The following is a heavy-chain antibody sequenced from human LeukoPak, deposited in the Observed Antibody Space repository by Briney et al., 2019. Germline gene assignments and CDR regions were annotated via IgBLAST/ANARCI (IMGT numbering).Heavy chain of an antibody. V-gene: IGHV4-30-4*01. CDR3: ARALYYYDSCGYYNYFDY. CDR1: GGSISSGDYY. D-gene: IGHD3-22*01. CDR2: IYYSGST. J-gene: IGHJ4*02. Sequence: NPSETLSLTCTVSGGSISSGDYYWSWIRQPPGKGLEWIGYIYYSGSTYYNPSLKSRVTISVDTSKNQFSLKLSSVTAADTAVYYCARALYYYDSCGYYNYFDYWGQGTLVTVSS.